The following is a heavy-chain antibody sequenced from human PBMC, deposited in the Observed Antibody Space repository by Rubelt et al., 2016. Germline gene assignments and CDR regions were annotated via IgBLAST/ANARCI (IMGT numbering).Heavy chain of an antibody. D-gene: IGHD6-13*01. V-gene: IGHV1-46*01. CDR3: ARGSWFRGAFDI. CDR1: GYTFTSYY. CDR2: INPSGGST. J-gene: IGHJ3*02. Sequence: QVQLVQSGAEVKKPGASVKVSCKASGYTFTSYYMHWVRQAPGQGLEWMGIINPSGGSTSYAQKVQGRVTMTRDTSTSTVYMELSRLRSDDTAVYYCARGSWFRGAFDIWGQGTMVTVSS.